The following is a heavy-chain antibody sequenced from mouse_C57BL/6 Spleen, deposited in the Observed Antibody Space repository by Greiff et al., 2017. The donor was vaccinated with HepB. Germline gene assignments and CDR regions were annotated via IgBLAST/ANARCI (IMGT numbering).Heavy chain of an antibody. Sequence: VQLQQPGAELVKPGASVKLSCKASGYTFTSYWMQWVKQRPGQGLEWIGEIDPSDSYTNYNQKFKGKATLTVDTSSSTAYMQLSSLTSEDSAVYYCARIYYGSRIDYWGQGTTLTVSS. D-gene: IGHD1-1*01. V-gene: IGHV1-50*01. CDR3: ARIYYGSRIDY. CDR2: IDPSDSYT. CDR1: GYTFTSYW. J-gene: IGHJ2*01.